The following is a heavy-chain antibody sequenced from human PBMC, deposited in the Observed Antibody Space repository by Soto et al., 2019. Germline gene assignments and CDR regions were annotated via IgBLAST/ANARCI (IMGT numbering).Heavy chain of an antibody. Sequence: QVQLVQSGAEVKKPGSSVKVSCKASGGTFSSYAISWVRQAPGQGLEWMGGIIPIFGTANYAQKFEGRVTVTADESTSPAYMERSSLRSEDTAVYYGARGSYYDSSGYYSNAYYFDYWGQGTLVTVSS. CDR2: IIPIFGTA. D-gene: IGHD3-22*01. CDR3: ARGSYYDSSGYYSNAYYFDY. J-gene: IGHJ4*02. V-gene: IGHV1-69*01. CDR1: GGTFSSYA.